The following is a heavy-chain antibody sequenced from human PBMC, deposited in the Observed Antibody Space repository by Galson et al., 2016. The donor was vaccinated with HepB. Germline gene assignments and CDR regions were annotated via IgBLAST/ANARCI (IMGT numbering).Heavy chain of an antibody. CDR1: GYWFSNYW. CDR2: IYPHDSDT. D-gene: IGHD1-26*01. J-gene: IGHJ4*02. Sequence: QSGAEVKKPGDSLKIPCKVSGYWFSNYWIGWVRQMPGKGLEWMGIIYPHDSDTRYSPSFQGQVTISADKSISTTYLQWRSLKASDTAIYYCARGWELHDYWGQGTLVTVSS. CDR3: ARGWELHDY. V-gene: IGHV5-51*01.